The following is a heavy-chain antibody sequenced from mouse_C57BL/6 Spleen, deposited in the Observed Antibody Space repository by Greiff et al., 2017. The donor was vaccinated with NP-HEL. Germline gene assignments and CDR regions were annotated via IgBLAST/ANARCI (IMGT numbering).Heavy chain of an antibody. D-gene: IGHD2-4*01. CDR2: IWRGGST. CDR3: ARTGRDYDDFDY. Sequence: QVQLKESGPGLVQPSPSLSITCTVSGFSLTSYGVHWVRQSPGQGLEWLGVIWRGGSTAYNAAFISRLSISKDNTKSQFFFKMNGLQADDTAIYYCARTGRDYDDFDYWGQGTTLTVSS. V-gene: IGHV2-2*01. J-gene: IGHJ2*01. CDR1: GFSLTSYG.